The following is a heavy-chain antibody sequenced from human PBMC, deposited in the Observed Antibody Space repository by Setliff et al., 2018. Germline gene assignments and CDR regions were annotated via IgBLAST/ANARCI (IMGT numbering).Heavy chain of an antibody. CDR2: FDPEDGET. CDR3: ATRLYDSSGYQDLGY. Sequence: GASVKVSCKVSGYTLTELSRHWVRQAPGKGLEWMGSFDPEDGETIYAQKFQGRVTMTEDTSTDTAYMELSSLRSEDTAVYYCATRLYDSSGYQDLGYWGQGTLVTVSS. J-gene: IGHJ4*02. D-gene: IGHD3-22*01. V-gene: IGHV1-24*01. CDR1: GYTLTELS.